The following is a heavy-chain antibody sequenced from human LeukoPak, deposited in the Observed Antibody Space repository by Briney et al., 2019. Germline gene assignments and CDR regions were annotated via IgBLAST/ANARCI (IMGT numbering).Heavy chain of an antibody. V-gene: IGHV1-3*01. Sequence: ASVKVSCKASGATFTTYAIIWVRQAPGQGLEWMGRINAENGDTKYSQKFQGRVTITRDTFASTSYMELSSLRSEDTAVYYCARDQYNVIDSWGQGTLVTVSS. CDR3: ARDQYNVIDS. CDR1: GATFTTYA. D-gene: IGHD1-14*01. CDR2: INAENGDT. J-gene: IGHJ4*02.